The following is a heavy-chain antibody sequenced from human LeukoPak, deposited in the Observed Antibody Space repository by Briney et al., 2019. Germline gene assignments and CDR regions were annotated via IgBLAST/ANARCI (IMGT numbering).Heavy chain of an antibody. Sequence: PGGSLRLSCAASGFTFSSYAMSWVRQAPGKGLEWVSAISGSGGSTYYADSVKGRFTISRDNSKNTLFLQRNSLRAEDTAVYYCAKRTDYSNYGPFDYWGQGTLVTVSS. D-gene: IGHD4-11*01. CDR1: GFTFSSYA. CDR3: AKRTDYSNYGPFDY. J-gene: IGHJ4*02. V-gene: IGHV3-23*01. CDR2: ISGSGGST.